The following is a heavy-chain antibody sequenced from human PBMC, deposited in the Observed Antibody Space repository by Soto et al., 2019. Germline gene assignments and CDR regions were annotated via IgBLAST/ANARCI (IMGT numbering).Heavy chain of an antibody. V-gene: IGHV3-23*01. Sequence: PGGSLRLSCAAAGFKYSSYAMSWVRQAPGKGLEWVSLISATGGGTYYADSVKGRLTISSDNSDNTLYLQVHSLRAEDTAVYYCAKDRRAGGNSAFCFDFWGRGAQITVAS. CDR2: ISATGGGT. J-gene: IGHJ5*01. CDR1: GFKYSSYA. D-gene: IGHD1-1*01. CDR3: AKDRRAGGNSAFCFDF.